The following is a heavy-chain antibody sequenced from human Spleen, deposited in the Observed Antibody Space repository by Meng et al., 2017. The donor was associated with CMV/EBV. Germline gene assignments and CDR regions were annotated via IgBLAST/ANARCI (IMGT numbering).Heavy chain of an antibody. CDR1: GYTFTKNY. CDR2: MNPNSGNT. Sequence: ASVKVSCKASGYTFTKNYIHWVRQAPGQGLEWMGWMNPNSGNTGYAQKFQGRVTITRNTSISTAYMELSSLRSEDTAVYYCARAHWTARPNWFDPWGQGTLVTVSS. D-gene: IGHD6-6*01. V-gene: IGHV1-8*03. CDR3: ARAHWTARPNWFDP. J-gene: IGHJ5*02.